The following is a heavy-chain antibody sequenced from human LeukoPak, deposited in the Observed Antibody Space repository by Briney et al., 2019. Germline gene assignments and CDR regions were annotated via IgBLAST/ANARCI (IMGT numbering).Heavy chain of an antibody. V-gene: IGHV1-2*02. CDR1: GYTFTGQY. J-gene: IGHJ4*02. CDR3: ARGTAAAGIEHFDY. Sequence: GASVKVSCKTSGYTFTGQYMHWVRQAPGQGLEWMGWINPKSGGTNYAQKFQGRVTMTRDTSISTAYMELSRLRSDDTAVYYCARGTAAAGIEHFDYWGQGTLVTVSS. CDR2: INPKSGGT. D-gene: IGHD6-13*01.